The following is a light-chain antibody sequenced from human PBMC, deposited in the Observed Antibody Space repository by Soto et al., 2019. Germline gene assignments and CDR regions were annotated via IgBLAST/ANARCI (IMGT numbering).Light chain of an antibody. V-gene: IGLV1-44*01. J-gene: IGLJ2*01. Sequence: QSVLTQPPSASGTPGQRVTISCSGSSSNIGSNIVNWYQQVPGTAPKLLIYSNNQRPSWVPDRFSGSKSGTSASLAISGLQSEDEADYYCAVWDDSLNGVVXGXGXXVTVL. CDR2: SNN. CDR3: AVWDDSLNGVV. CDR1: SSNIGSNI.